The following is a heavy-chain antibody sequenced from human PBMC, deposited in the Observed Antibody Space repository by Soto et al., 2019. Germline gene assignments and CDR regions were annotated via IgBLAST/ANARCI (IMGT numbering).Heavy chain of an antibody. CDR3: ARELLMLRGAGGMGV. J-gene: IGHJ6*02. V-gene: IGHV4-30-2*01. Sequence: NPSETLSLTCAVSGGSITSSGYSWTWIRQPPGKGLEWIGYIYHTGTTYYNPSLKSRLTISLDRSKNHFSLKLTSVTAADTAVYFCARELLMLRGAGGMGVWGQGTTVTVSS. CDR2: IYHTGTT. D-gene: IGHD3-10*01. CDR1: GGSITSSGYS.